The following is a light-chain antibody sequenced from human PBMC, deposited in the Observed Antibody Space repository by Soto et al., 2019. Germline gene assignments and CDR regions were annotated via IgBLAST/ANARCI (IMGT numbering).Light chain of an antibody. J-gene: IGLJ2*01. Sequence: QLVLTQSPSASASLGASVKLTCTLSRGHRSYAIAWHQQQPEKGPRFLVKLNSDGSHSRGDGIPDRFSGSSSGTERYLTISSLQSEDEADYYCQTWGTGIQGVFGGGTKLTVL. CDR3: QTWGTGIQGV. V-gene: IGLV4-69*01. CDR1: RGHRSYA. CDR2: LNSDGSH.